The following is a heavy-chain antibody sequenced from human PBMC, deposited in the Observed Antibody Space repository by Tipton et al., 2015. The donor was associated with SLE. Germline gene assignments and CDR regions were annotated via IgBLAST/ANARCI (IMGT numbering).Heavy chain of an antibody. CDR1: GFTFSSYW. CDR3: ARPNGTPAFDI. V-gene: IGHV3-74*01. CDR2: INSDGSST. D-gene: IGHD1-1*01. J-gene: IGHJ3*02. Sequence: GSLRLSCAASGFTFSSYWMSWVRQAPGKGLVWVSRINSDGSSTSYADSVKGRFTISRDNAKNTLYLQMNSLRAEDTAVYYCARPNGTPAFDIWGQGTMVTVSS.